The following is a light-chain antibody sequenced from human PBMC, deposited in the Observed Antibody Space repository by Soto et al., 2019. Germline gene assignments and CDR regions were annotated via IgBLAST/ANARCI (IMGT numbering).Light chain of an antibody. CDR3: QQSNNWPYT. Sequence: EIVMTQSPATLSVSPGERATLSCRASQSVTDNLAWYQQKPGQAPRLLIYGASTRATGIPARFSGSGSGTEFTLTISSVASADSALYYCQQSNNWPYTFGQGTKLAIK. CDR2: GAS. V-gene: IGKV3-15*01. CDR1: QSVTDN. J-gene: IGKJ2*01.